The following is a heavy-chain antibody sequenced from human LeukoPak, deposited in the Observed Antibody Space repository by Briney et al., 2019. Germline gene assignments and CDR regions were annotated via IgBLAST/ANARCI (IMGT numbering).Heavy chain of an antibody. CDR1: GGSISGYY. CDR2: IHYSGST. Sequence: PSETLSLTCAVHGGSISGYYWSWIRQPPGKGLEWIGYIHYSGSTNYNPSLKSRVTISVDTSKNQFSLKLSSVTAVDTAVYYCASTLIVGATLAYWGQGTLVTVSS. CDR3: ASTLIVGATLAY. J-gene: IGHJ4*02. D-gene: IGHD1-26*01. V-gene: IGHV4-59*01.